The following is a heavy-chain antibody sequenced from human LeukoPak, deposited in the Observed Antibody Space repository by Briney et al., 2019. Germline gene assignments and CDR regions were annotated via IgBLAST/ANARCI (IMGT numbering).Heavy chain of an antibody. V-gene: IGHV3-23*01. CDR3: STSTASGFIDY. Sequence: QPGGSLRLSCAASGFSFSTYAMNWVRQAPGRGLEWVSTISDSGDNTHYADSVKGRFTISRDNSKNTLYLQMNSLRAEDTAVYHCSTSTASGFIDYWGQGTLVTVSP. D-gene: IGHD2/OR15-2a*01. CDR2: ISDSGDNT. J-gene: IGHJ4*02. CDR1: GFSFSTYA.